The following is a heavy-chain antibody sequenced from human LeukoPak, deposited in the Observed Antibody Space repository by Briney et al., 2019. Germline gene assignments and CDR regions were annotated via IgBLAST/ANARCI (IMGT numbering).Heavy chain of an antibody. CDR2: ISYDGSSK. Sequence: PGGSLRLSCAASGFTFSSYGMHWVRQAPGKGLEWVAVISYDGSSKYYADSVMGRFTISRDNSMNTLYLQMNSLRAEDTAVYYCAKDVRIAVTWFDYWGQGTLVTVSS. CDR3: AKDVRIAVTWFDY. V-gene: IGHV3-30*18. D-gene: IGHD6-19*01. J-gene: IGHJ4*02. CDR1: GFTFSSYG.